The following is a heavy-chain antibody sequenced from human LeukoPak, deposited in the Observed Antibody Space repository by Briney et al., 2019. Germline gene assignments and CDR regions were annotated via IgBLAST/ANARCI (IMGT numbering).Heavy chain of an antibody. CDR2: ISGSSSYI. V-gene: IGHV3-21*01. J-gene: IGHJ4*02. Sequence: GGSLRLSCAASGFTFGTYSMTWVRQAPGKGLEWVSSISGSSSYIFYADSVKGRFTISRDNAKSSLYLQMNSLRAEDTAVYYCARVEDYYDNNGYSAWDYWGQGTLVTVSS. CDR1: GFTFGTYS. D-gene: IGHD3-22*01. CDR3: ARVEDYYDNNGYSAWDY.